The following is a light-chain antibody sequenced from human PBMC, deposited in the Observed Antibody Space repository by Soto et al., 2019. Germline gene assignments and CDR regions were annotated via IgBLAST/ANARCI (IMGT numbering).Light chain of an antibody. CDR1: SSDVGAYKY. J-gene: IGLJ2*01. CDR3: TSYVGSNIKV. Sequence: QSALTQPPSASGSPGQSVTISCTGTSSDVGAYKYVSWYQQYPGKAPKLMIYEVSKRPSGVPDRFSGSKSGNTASLTVSGHQAEDEADYYCTSYVGSNIKVFGGGTKLTVL. CDR2: EVS. V-gene: IGLV2-8*01.